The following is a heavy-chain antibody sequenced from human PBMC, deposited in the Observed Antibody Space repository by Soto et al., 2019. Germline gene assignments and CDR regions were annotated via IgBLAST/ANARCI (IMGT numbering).Heavy chain of an antibody. CDR2: IIPILGTP. D-gene: IGHD3-22*01. CDR1: GDTFSSYA. CDR3: ARERSRYDRSGYYRPDY. J-gene: IGHJ4*02. V-gene: IGHV1-69*10. Sequence: SVKVSCKASGDTFSSYAISWVRQAPGQGLEWMGGIIPILGTPNYAQKFQGRVTITADKSTSTAYMELSSLRSEDTAVYYCARERSRYDRSGYYRPDYWGQGTLVTVSS.